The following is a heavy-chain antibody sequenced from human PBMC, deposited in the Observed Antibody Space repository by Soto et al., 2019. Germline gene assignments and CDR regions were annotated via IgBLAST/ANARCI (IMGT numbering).Heavy chain of an antibody. Sequence: GGSLRLSCAASGFTFSSYWMHWVRQAPGKGLVWVSRINSDGSSTSYADSVKGRFTISRDNAKNTLYLQMNSLRAEDTAVYYCASGVGATLYYYYYGMDVWGQGTTVTVSS. CDR2: INSDGSST. D-gene: IGHD1-26*01. CDR3: ASGVGATLYYYYYGMDV. J-gene: IGHJ6*02. CDR1: GFTFSSYW. V-gene: IGHV3-74*01.